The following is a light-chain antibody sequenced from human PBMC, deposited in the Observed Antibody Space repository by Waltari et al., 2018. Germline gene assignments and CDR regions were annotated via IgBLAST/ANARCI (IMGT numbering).Light chain of an antibody. V-gene: IGKV3-20*01. Sequence: EIVLTQSPATLSFSPGGRDTLSCRSSQGVGKYLAWYQQIPGQAPRLLLYHTSIRATGIPDRFSGSGYGTDFSLTISRLEPEDFAVYYCQKYDFLPATFGQGTTVEIK. CDR1: QGVGKY. CDR2: HTS. J-gene: IGKJ1*01. CDR3: QKYDFLPAT.